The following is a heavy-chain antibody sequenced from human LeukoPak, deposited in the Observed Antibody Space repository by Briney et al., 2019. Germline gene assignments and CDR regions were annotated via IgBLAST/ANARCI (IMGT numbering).Heavy chain of an antibody. CDR3: AKGMEPSRASGFDY. CDR2: IYGNGGTT. Sequence: GGSLRLSCEASGFTFSSYAISWVRQAPGKGLEWVSNIYGNGGTTHYVDSVRGRFTISRHNPNIMLNQQMNSLRPGGSVLYYCAKGMEPSRASGFDYWRQGALV. D-gene: IGHD1-1*01. CDR1: GFTFSSYA. V-gene: IGHV3-23*01. J-gene: IGHJ4*02.